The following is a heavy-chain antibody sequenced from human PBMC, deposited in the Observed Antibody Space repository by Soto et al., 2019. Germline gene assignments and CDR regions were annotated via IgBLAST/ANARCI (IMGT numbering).Heavy chain of an antibody. D-gene: IGHD5-12*01. CDR1: GFTFSSYS. CDR2: ISSSSSYI. J-gene: IGHJ6*02. V-gene: IGHV3-21*01. CDR3: ARDRALTYSGYEYLYYYYYYGMDV. Sequence: EVQLVESGGGLVKPGGSLRLSCAASGFTFSSYSMNWVRQAPGKGLEWVSSISSSSSYIYYADSVKGRFTISRDNAKNALYLQMNSLRAEDTAVYYCARDRALTYSGYEYLYYYYYYGMDVWGQGTTVTVSS.